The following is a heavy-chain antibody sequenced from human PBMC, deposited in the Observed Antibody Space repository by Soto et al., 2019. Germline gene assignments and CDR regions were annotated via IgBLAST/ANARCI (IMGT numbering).Heavy chain of an antibody. CDR1: GFTFSTYS. D-gene: IGHD3-22*01. CDR3: VRYDSSGYYWPYYYYGMDV. CDR2: ISSSSSYI. Sequence: GRSLRLSCAASGFTFSTYSMNWVRQAPGKGLEWVSSISSSSSYIYYADSVKGRFTISRDNAKNSLYLQMNSLRAEDTAVYYCVRYDSSGYYWPYYYYGMDVWGQGTTVTVSS. V-gene: IGHV3-21*01. J-gene: IGHJ6*02.